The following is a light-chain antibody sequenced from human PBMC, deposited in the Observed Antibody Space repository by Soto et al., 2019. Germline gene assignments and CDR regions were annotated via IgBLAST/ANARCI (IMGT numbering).Light chain of an antibody. J-gene: IGLJ3*02. V-gene: IGLV3-27*01. CDR3: YFAADNMGV. CDR2: KDT. CDR1: VLAKKF. Sequence: SYELTQPSSVSVSPGQTATITCSGDVLAKKFARWFQQKPGQAPVLVIYKDTERPSGISDRFSGSSSGTTVTLTISGAQVDDEADFFCYFAADNMGVFGGGTKVTVL.